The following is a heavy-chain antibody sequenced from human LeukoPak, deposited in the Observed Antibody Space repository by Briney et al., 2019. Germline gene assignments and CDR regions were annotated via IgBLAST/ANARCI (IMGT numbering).Heavy chain of an antibody. CDR1: GFTFSSYA. Sequence: PGGSLRLSCAASGFTFSSYAMSWVRQAPGKGLAWVSTISGSGGHTYYADSVKGRFTISRDDSKNTLYLQMNSLRAEDTAVYYCAKDSYIAVTGRDYWGQGTLVTVSS. CDR3: AKDSYIAVTGRDY. J-gene: IGHJ4*02. V-gene: IGHV3-23*01. D-gene: IGHD6-19*01. CDR2: ISGSGGHT.